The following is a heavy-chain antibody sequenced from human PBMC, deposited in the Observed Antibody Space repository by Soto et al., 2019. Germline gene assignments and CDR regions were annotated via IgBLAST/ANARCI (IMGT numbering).Heavy chain of an antibody. CDR2: ISKSDYT. CDR3: AGEDSIIIPAVSDF. D-gene: IGHD2-2*01. V-gene: IGHV3-21*01. Sequence: PGGSLRLSCTVSGFAFNNYGINWVRQAPGKGLEWVSSISKSDYTYYSDSVKGRFAISRDTAKSSVSLQMNTLRVEDTAVYYCAGEDSIIIPAVSDFWGQGTLVTVSS. CDR1: GFAFNNYG. J-gene: IGHJ4*02.